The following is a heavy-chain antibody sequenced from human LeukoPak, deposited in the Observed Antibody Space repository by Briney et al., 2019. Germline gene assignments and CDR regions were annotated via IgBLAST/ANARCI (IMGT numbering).Heavy chain of an antibody. CDR2: INPNGGGT. Sequence: ASVKVSCKASGYTFSDYYIYWVRQAPGQGLEWMGWINPNGGGTKYAQKFQGRVNMTRDTSISTGYMELSRLRSDDTALYYCARGSRLQLHGYWGQGTLVTVSS. J-gene: IGHJ4*02. V-gene: IGHV1-2*02. CDR3: ARGSRLQLHGY. D-gene: IGHD2-2*01. CDR1: GYTFSDYY.